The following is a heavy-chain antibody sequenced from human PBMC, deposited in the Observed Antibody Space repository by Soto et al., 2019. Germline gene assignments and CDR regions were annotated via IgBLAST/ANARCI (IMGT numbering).Heavy chain of an antibody. J-gene: IGHJ4*02. CDR1: GGSISPSY. CDR3: AAGLDHNMVGY. V-gene: IGHV4-59*01. Sequence: QVRLQESGPGLVEPSETLSLTCTVSGGSISPSYWNWVRQPPGKRLEWIGCIYYTGNTYYNPSLKSRVTISRDTSKNQFSLEVTSVTAADTAMYYCAAGLDHNMVGYWGQGTLVTVSS. CDR2: IYYTGNT. D-gene: IGHD3-10*01.